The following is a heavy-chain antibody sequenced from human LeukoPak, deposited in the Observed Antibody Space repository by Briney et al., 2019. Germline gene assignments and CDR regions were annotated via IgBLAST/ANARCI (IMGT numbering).Heavy chain of an antibody. J-gene: IGHJ4*02. Sequence: PSETLSLTCTVSAGSISNYYWSWIRQPPGKGLEWIGYIYNSVRTNYNPSLRSRVTISADTSKNQFYLKLSSVTAADTAVYYCARGYYYWGQGALVTVSS. CDR2: IYNSVRT. D-gene: IGHD1-1*01. CDR1: AGSISNYY. CDR3: ARGYYY. V-gene: IGHV4-59*01.